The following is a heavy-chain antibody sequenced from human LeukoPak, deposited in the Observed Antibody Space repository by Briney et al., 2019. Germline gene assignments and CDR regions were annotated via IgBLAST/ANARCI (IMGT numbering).Heavy chain of an antibody. V-gene: IGHV3-48*04. CDR2: ISSNSSTI. J-gene: IGHJ4*02. CDR3: VMVRGVIFDY. CDR1: GITFSRYS. Sequence: PGGSLRLSCAASGITFSRYSMNWVRQAPGKGLEWVSYISSNSSTIYYADSVKGRFTISRDDAKNSLYLQMNSLRVEDTAVYYLVMVRGVIFDYWGQGTLVTVSS. D-gene: IGHD3-10*01.